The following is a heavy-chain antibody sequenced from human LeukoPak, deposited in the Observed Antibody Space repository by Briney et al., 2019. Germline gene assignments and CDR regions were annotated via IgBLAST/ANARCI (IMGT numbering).Heavy chain of an antibody. D-gene: IGHD1-1*01. Sequence: ASVKVSCKASGYSFTSYYMHWVRQAPGQGLEWMGIIDPSGGNTSYAQKFQGRVTMTRDTSTSTVYMELSSLRSEDTAVYYCARDNTATGPFDNWGQGTLVTVSS. CDR2: IDPSGGNT. CDR3: ARDNTATGPFDN. V-gene: IGHV1-46*01. CDR1: GYSFTSYY. J-gene: IGHJ4*02.